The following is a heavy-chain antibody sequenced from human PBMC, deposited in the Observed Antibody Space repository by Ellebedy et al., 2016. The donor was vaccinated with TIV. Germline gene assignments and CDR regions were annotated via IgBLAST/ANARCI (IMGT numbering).Heavy chain of an antibody. CDR1: GDSINSGDYY. J-gene: IGHJ4*02. CDR3: ARETDFWSDSSYFDS. CDR2: IYYTGTT. Sequence: SETLSLXXTVSGDSINSGDYYWCWIRQPPGKGLEWIGYIYYTGTTYYNPSLKGRITISVDTSKNHFSLRLRSVTAADTALYFCARETDFWSDSSYFDSWGQGILVAVSS. D-gene: IGHD3-3*01. V-gene: IGHV4-30-4*01.